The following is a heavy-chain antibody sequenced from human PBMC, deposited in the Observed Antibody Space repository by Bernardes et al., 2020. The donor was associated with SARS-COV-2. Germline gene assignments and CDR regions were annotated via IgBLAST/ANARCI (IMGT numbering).Heavy chain of an antibody. CDR3: ARIVVDGDDAFDI. D-gene: IGHD3-22*01. J-gene: IGHJ3*02. CDR1: GFTFSSYW. CDR2: IKQDGSEK. V-gene: IGHV3-7*01. Sequence: GSLRLSCAASGFTFSSYWMSWVRQAPGKGLEWVANIKQDGSEKYYVDSVKGRFTISRDNAKNSLYLQMNSLRAEDTAVYYCARIVVDGDDAFDIWGQGTMVTVSS.